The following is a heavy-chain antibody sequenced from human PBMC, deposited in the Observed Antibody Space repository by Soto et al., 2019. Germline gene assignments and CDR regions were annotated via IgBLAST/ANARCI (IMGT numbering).Heavy chain of an antibody. CDR3: VRRAIPATTKWGAFYV. V-gene: IGHV3-23*01. D-gene: IGHD2-2*02. CDR1: GFTFSSFV. Sequence: EVQLLESGGGLVQPGGSLRLSFAASGFTFSSFVMNWVRQAPGKGLEWVSTISPGADVSHYTDSVKGRFTISRDNSRRTSHLQMDSLRVEDAAVYFCVRRAIPATTKWGAFYVWGQGTAVTVSS. J-gene: IGHJ3*01. CDR2: ISPGADVS.